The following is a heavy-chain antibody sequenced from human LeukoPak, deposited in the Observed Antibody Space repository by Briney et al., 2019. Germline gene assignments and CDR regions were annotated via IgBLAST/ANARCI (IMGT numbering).Heavy chain of an antibody. CDR3: ARWVIDGASDI. V-gene: IGHV3-21*01. D-gene: IGHD3-22*01. CDR1: GFTFSSYS. CDR2: ISSSSSYI. Sequence: GGSLRLSCAASGFTFSSYSMNWVRQAPGKGLEWVSSISSSSSYIYYADSVKGRFTISRDNAKNSLYLQMNSLRAEDTAVYYCARWVIDGASDIWGQGTMVTVSS. J-gene: IGHJ3*02.